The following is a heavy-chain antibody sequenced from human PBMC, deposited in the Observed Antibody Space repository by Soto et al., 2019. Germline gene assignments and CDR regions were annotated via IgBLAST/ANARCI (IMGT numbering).Heavy chain of an antibody. CDR3: ARGEQYSGRIFDY. D-gene: IGHD1-26*01. V-gene: IGHV6-1*01. J-gene: IGHJ4*01. CDR1: GDSVSSNSAG. Sequence: QVPLQQSGPGLVKPSQTLSLTCAITGDSVSSNSAGWSWVRQSPSRGLEWLGRTYYRSKWYYEYAVSVRGRITINPDTSKNQYSLQLNSVTPEDTAVYFCARGEQYSGRIFDYWGQGTLVTVSS. CDR2: TYYRSKWYY.